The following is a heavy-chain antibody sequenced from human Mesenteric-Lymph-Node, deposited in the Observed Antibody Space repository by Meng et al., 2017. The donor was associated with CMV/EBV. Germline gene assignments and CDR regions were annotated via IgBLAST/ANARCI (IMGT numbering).Heavy chain of an antibody. J-gene: IGHJ6*02. CDR3: ARDRGRSHYYYGMDV. CDR2: IYHTGNT. Sequence: GSLRPSCTVSDYSIISGYYWGWIRQPPGKGLEWIGTIYHTGNTYYNPSLKSRVTISVDTPKNQFSLKLNSVTTADTAVYYCARDRGRSHYYYGMDVWGQGTTVTVSS. CDR1: DYSIISGYY. V-gene: IGHV4-38-2*02. D-gene: IGHD2-15*01.